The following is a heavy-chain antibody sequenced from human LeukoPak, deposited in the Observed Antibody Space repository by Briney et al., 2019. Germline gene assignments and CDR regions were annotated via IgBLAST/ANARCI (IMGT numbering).Heavy chain of an antibody. CDR1: GYSFTSYW. Sequence: GESLKISCKGSGYSFTSYWIGWVRQMPGKGLEWMGIIYPGDSDTRYSPSFQGQVTISADKPISTAYLQWSSLKASDTAMYYCARRYYDFWSGYYLDYWGQGTLVTVSS. J-gene: IGHJ4*02. D-gene: IGHD3-3*01. V-gene: IGHV5-51*04. CDR2: IYPGDSDT. CDR3: ARRYYDFWSGYYLDY.